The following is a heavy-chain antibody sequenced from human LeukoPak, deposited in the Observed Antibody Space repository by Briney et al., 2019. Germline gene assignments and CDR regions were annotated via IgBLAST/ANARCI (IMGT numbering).Heavy chain of an antibody. D-gene: IGHD3-10*01. CDR3: AREYYYGSGSYYNLPRFDP. J-gene: IGHJ5*02. Sequence: GGSLRLSCAASGFTFSSFAMHWVRQAPGKGLDWVTFISYDGSTEYYADSVKGRFTVSRDNSKNTVYLQMNSLRAEDTAVYYCAREYYYGSGSYYNLPRFDPWGQGTLVTVSS. V-gene: IGHV3-30-3*01. CDR2: ISYDGSTE. CDR1: GFTFSSFA.